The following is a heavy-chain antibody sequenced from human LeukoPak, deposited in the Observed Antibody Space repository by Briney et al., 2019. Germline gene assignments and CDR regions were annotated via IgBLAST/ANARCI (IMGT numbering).Heavy chain of an antibody. CDR2: IYYSGST. Sequence: SETLSLTCTVSGGSMSSYYWSWIRQPPGKGLEWIGYIYYSGSTNYNPSLKSRVTISVDTSKNQFSLKLSSVTAADTAVYYCARGSRPGVVPAGPDWGQGPLVTVSS. CDR1: GGSMSSYY. D-gene: IGHD2-2*01. CDR3: ARGSRPGVVPAGPD. J-gene: IGHJ1*01. V-gene: IGHV4-59*01.